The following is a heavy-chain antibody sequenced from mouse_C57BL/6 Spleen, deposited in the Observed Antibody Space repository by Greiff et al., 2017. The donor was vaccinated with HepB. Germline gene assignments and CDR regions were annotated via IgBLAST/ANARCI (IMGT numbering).Heavy chain of an antibody. Sequence: EVQLQQSGPVLVKPGASVKMSCKASGYTFTDYYMNWVKQSHGKSLEWIGVINPYNGGTSYNQKFKGKATLTVDKSSSTAYMELNSLTSEDSAVYYCAFPYDYDAWFAYWGQGTLVTVSA. V-gene: IGHV1-19*01. D-gene: IGHD2-4*01. CDR1: GYTFTDYY. CDR2: INPYNGGT. J-gene: IGHJ3*01. CDR3: AFPYDYDAWFAY.